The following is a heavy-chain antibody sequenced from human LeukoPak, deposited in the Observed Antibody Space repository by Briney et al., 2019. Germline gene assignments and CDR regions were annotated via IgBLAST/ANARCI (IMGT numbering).Heavy chain of an antibody. V-gene: IGHV3-23*01. J-gene: IGHJ4*02. D-gene: IGHD2-15*01. CDR2: ISVSGVTT. Sequence: GGSLRLSCAACGFAFSSYAMNWVRQAPGKGLEWVSGISVSGVTTHYADSVKGRFTISRDNSKNTLYLQMNSLRADDTAVYYCAKGWTKYCTGGNCYSPLYYFDYWGQGTLVTVSS. CDR3: AKGWTKYCTGGNCYSPLYYFDY. CDR1: GFAFSSYA.